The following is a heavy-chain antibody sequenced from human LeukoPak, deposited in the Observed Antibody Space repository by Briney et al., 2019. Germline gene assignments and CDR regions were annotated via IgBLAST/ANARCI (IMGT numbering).Heavy chain of an antibody. D-gene: IGHD3-22*01. V-gene: IGHV4-4*09. CDR1: GGSISSYY. Sequence: SETLSLTCTVSGGSISSYYWSWIRQPPGKGLEWIGYIYTSGSTNYNPSLKSRVTISVDTSKNQFSLKLGSVTAADTAVYYCARHYDLHYYTDVWGKGTTVTVSS. J-gene: IGHJ6*03. CDR2: IYTSGST. CDR3: ARHYDLHYYTDV.